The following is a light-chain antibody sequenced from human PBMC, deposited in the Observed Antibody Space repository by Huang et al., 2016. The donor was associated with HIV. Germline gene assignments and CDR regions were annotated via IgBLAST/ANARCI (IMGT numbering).Light chain of an antibody. V-gene: IGKV1-39*01. CDR2: SAS. CDR3: QQGYSALIT. CDR1: QNINTY. Sequence: DILLTQSPSSLSASVGDRVTITCRARQNINTYLNWYQQEPGKAPNLLIHSASTLQTGVPSRFSGSGSGTDFTLTVNSLQPEDSATYYCQQGYSALITVGQGTRL. J-gene: IGKJ5*01.